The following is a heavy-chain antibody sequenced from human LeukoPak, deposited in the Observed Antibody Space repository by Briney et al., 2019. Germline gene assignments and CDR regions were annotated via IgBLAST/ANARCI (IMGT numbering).Heavy chain of an antibody. V-gene: IGHV3-33*01. J-gene: IGHJ6*02. CDR1: GFTFSNYG. CDR3: ARDPYYGSGKYYHGMDL. D-gene: IGHD3-10*01. CDR2: MWYDESKE. Sequence: GGSLRLSCAASGFTFSNYGMHWVRQAPGKGLEWAAVMWYDESKEYSGDSVKGRFTISRDKSKNTLYLQMNGLRAEDTAVYYCARDPYYGSGKYYHGMDLWGRGTTVTVSS.